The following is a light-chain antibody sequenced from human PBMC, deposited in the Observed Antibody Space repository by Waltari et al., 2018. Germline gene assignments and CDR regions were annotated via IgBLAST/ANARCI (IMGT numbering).Light chain of an antibody. CDR1: SSNIGAGYD. Sequence: QSVLTQPPSVSGAPGQRVTISCTGSSSNIGAGYDVHWYQHLPGTAPKLLIYGNRNLPSGVPDRFAGPKSGTSASLAITGLQAEDEADYYCQSYDSSLSAWVFGGGTKLTVL. J-gene: IGLJ3*02. V-gene: IGLV1-40*01. CDR2: GNR. CDR3: QSYDSSLSAWV.